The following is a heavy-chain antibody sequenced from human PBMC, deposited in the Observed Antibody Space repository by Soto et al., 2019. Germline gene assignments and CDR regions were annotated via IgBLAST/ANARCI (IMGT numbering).Heavy chain of an antibody. CDR1: GFTFSSYW. CDR2: IKQDGSEK. Sequence: GGSLRLSCAASGFTFSSYWMSWVRQAPGKGLEWVANIKQDGSEKYYVDSVKGRFTISRDNAKNSLYLQMNSLRAEDTAVYYCAKDPYQVSGWFAEYLQHWGQGSLVTVSS. D-gene: IGHD6-19*01. CDR3: AKDPYQVSGWFAEYLQH. V-gene: IGHV3-7*01. J-gene: IGHJ1*01.